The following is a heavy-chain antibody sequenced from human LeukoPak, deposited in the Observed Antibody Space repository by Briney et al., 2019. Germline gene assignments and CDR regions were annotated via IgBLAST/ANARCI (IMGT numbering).Heavy chain of an antibody. V-gene: IGHV3-64*01. CDR3: ARDTPKGMDV. CDR1: GFTFSSYV. Sequence: GGPLRLSCAASGFTFSSYVIHWVRQAPGKGLEYASTISGNGGSTYYANSVKGRFTISRDNSKNTLYLQMGSLRAEGMAVYYCARDTPKGMDVWGQGTTVTVSS. J-gene: IGHJ6*02. CDR2: ISGNGGST.